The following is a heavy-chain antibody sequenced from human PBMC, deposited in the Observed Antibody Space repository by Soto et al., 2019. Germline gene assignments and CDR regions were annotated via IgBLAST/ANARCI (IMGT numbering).Heavy chain of an antibody. D-gene: IGHD1-1*01. J-gene: IGHJ2*01. V-gene: IGHV3-53*04. CDR1: GFTVSSNS. CDR2: IYSGDTT. CDR3: ASSVEMATTDWYFDL. Sequence: EVQLVESGGGLVQPGGSLRLSCAAFGFTVSSNSLTWVRQAPGKGLEWVSVIYSGDTTYYADSVKGRFTISRHNSKNTLYLQMNSLRAEDTAVYYCASSVEMATTDWYFDLWGRGTLVIVSS.